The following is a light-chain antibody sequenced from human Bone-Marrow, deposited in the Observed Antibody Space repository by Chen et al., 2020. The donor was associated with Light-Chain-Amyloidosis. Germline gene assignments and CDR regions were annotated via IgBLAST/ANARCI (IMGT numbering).Light chain of an antibody. J-gene: IGKJ2*01. Sequence: EIVLTQSPGTLCLSPGERATLSCRASESVSTSHLSWYQQKPGQSPRLLIYGASSRATGIPDRFSGSGSGTEFTLTISRLEPEDFAVYYCQQYGGSPAYTFGQGTKLEMK. CDR3: QQYGGSPAYT. CDR1: ESVSTSH. V-gene: IGKV3-20*01. CDR2: GAS.